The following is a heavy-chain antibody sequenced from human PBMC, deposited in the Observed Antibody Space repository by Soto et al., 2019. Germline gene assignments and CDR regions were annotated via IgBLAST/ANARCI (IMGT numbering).Heavy chain of an antibody. V-gene: IGHV4-34*01. D-gene: IGHD3-22*01. CDR3: ARAGDSSGYADY. Sequence: QVQLQQWGAGLLKPSETLSLTCAVYGGSLSGYYWSWIRQPPGKGLEWIGEVNHRGSTNYNPSLKSRVTISVDTSKNQISLKLNSVTAADTAVYHCARAGDSSGYADYWGQGTLVTVSS. CDR1: GGSLSGYY. CDR2: VNHRGST. J-gene: IGHJ4*02.